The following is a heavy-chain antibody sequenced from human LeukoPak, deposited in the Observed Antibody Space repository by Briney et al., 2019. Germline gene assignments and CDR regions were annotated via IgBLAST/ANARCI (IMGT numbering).Heavy chain of an antibody. CDR3: ARYSEPPRYFDY. V-gene: IGHV4-59*01. Sequence: PSETLSLICTVSGGSISGYSWSWIRQPPGKGLEWIGYIYYSGTTNYNPSLKSRVTISVDTSNNQFSLRLTSVTAADTAVYYCARYSEPPRYFDYWGQGTLVTVSS. CDR1: GGSISGYS. CDR2: IYYSGTT. D-gene: IGHD2-15*01. J-gene: IGHJ4*02.